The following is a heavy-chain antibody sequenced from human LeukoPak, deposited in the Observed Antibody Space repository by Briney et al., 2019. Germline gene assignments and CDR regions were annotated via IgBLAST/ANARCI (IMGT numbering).Heavy chain of an antibody. V-gene: IGHV1-69*13. D-gene: IGHD3-22*01. CDR2: IIPIFGTA. CDR1: GGTFSSYA. Sequence: ASVKVSCKASGGTFSSYAISWVRQAPGQGLEWMGGIIPIFGTANYAQKFQGRVTITADESTSTAYMELSSLRSEDTAVYYCARVSVSSGNFDYWGQGTLVTVSS. CDR3: ARVSVSSGNFDY. J-gene: IGHJ4*02.